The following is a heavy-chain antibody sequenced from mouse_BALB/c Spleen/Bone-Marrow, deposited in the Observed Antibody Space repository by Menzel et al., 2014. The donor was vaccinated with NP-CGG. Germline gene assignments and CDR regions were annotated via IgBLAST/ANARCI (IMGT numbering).Heavy chain of an antibody. V-gene: IGHV1S34*01. Sequence: LVKTGASVKISCKASGYSFTGYYRHWVKQSHGKSLEWIGYISCYNGATRYNQKFKGKATFTVDTSSSTAHMQFNSLTSEDSAVYFCARGGTMISTDAMDYWGQGTSVTVSP. CDR1: GYSFTGYY. CDR2: ISCYNGAT. CDR3: ARGGTMISTDAMDY. J-gene: IGHJ4*01. D-gene: IGHD2-4*01.